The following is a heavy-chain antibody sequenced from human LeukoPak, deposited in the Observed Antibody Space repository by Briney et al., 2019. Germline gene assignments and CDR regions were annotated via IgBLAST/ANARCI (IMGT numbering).Heavy chain of an antibody. J-gene: IGHJ4*02. CDR3: ARADYDYVWGSYRYYYFDY. Sequence: PSETLSLTCTVSGGSISSGDYYWSWIRQPPGKGLEWIGYIYYSGSTDYNPSLKSRVTISVDTSKKQFSLKLSSVTAADTAVCYCARADYDYVWGSYRYYYFDYWGQGTLVTVSS. V-gene: IGHV4-30-4*01. D-gene: IGHD3-16*02. CDR1: GGSISSGDYY. CDR2: IYYSGST.